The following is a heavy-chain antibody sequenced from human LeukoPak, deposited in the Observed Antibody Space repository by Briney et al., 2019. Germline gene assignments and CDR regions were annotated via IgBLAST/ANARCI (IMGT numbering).Heavy chain of an antibody. Sequence: SETLSLTCAVYGGSFSGYYWSWIRQPPGKGLEWIGEINHSGSTNYNPSLKSRVTISVDTSKNQFSLKLSSVTAADTAVYYCARRDSSGYYFVRITPNVSYYFDYWGQGTLVTVSS. J-gene: IGHJ4*02. D-gene: IGHD3-22*01. CDR2: INHSGST. V-gene: IGHV4-34*01. CDR1: GGSFSGYY. CDR3: ARRDSSGYYFVRITPNVSYYFDY.